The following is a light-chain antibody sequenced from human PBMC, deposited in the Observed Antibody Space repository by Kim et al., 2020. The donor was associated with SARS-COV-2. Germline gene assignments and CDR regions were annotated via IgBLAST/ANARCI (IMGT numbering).Light chain of an antibody. CDR1: SGQCSNA. CDR3: QTWGTDIHVV. J-gene: IGLJ2*01. V-gene: IGLV4-69*02. Sequence: VELTCILSSGQCSNAIAWHQQHPEKGPRYLMRMNSDGSHSEGDGIPDRFSGSGSGAERHLTISSLQSEDEADYYCQTWGTDIHVVFGGGTQLTVL. CDR2: MNSDGSH.